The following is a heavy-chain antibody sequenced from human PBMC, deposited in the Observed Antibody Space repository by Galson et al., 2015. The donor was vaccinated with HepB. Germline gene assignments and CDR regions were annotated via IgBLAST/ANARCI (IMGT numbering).Heavy chain of an antibody. Sequence: SCKASGYTFTSYRLSWVRQAPGQGLEWMGWISAYNGNTNYTQKFQGRVTMTTDTSTSTAYMELRSLESDDTAVYFCARDSGNIAAASFHAFGYWGQGTLVTVSS. V-gene: IGHV1-18*01. J-gene: IGHJ4*02. CDR2: ISAYNGNT. CDR3: ARDSGNIAAASFHAFGY. CDR1: GYTFTSYR. D-gene: IGHD6-13*01.